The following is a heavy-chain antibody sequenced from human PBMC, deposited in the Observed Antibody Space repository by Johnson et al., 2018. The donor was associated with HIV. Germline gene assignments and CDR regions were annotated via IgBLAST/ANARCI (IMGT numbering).Heavy chain of an antibody. CDR2: ISYDGSNQ. D-gene: IGHD2-21*02. Sequence: LVESGGGVVQPGRSLRLSCAASGFTLSSYGMPWVRQAPGKGLERAAFISYDGSNQYYADSVTSRFTISRDNSKNTMSLQMNSLSAVDTAVYHCASPPAYWGGDICYAFDVWGQGTMVTVSS. CDR1: GFTLSSYG. J-gene: IGHJ3*01. V-gene: IGHV3-30*03. CDR3: ASPPAYWGGDICYAFDV.